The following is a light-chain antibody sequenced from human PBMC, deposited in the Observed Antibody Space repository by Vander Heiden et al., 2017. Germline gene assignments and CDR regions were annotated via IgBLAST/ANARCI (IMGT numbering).Light chain of an antibody. V-gene: IGLV4-60*02. CDR1: SGHSSYV. J-gene: IGLJ3*02. CDR2: LEGSGSY. Sequence: QPVLTQSSSASASLGSSVKLTCTLSSGHSSYVIAWHQQQPGKAPRYLMKLEGSGSYNKASGVPDRFSGSSSGADRYLTISNLQFEDEADYYCETWDRNTRVFGGGTKLTVL. CDR3: ETWDRNTRV.